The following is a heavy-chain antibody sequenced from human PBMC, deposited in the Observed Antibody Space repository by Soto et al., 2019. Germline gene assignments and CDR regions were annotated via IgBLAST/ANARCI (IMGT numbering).Heavy chain of an antibody. D-gene: IGHD2-15*01. CDR2: FDPEDGET. J-gene: IGHJ6*02. Sequence: QVQLVQSGAEVKKPGASVKVSCKVSGYTLTELSMHWVRQAPGKGLEWMGGFDPEDGETIYAQKFQGRVTMTEDTSTDTAYMELSSLRSDDTAVYYCATAQGGGGKPYYYYGMDVWGQETTVTVSS. CDR1: GYTLTELS. CDR3: ATAQGGGGKPYYYYGMDV. V-gene: IGHV1-24*01.